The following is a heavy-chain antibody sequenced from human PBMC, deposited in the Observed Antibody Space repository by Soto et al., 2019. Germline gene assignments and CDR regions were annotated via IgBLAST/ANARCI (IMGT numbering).Heavy chain of an antibody. V-gene: IGHV3-23*01. CDR1: GFTFSSYA. D-gene: IGHD5-18*01. J-gene: IGHJ6*02. CDR3: AKFSFNPDSDTAMVTTHYYGMDV. CDR2: ISGSGGST. Sequence: HPGGSLRLSCAASGFTFSSYAMSWVRQAPGKGLEWVSAISGSGGSTYYADSVKGRFTISRDNSKNTLYLQMNSLRAEDTAVYYCAKFSFNPDSDTAMVTTHYYGMDVWGQGTTVTVSS.